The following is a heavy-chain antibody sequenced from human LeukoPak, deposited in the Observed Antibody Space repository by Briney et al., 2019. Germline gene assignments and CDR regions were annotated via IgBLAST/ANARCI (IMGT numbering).Heavy chain of an antibody. CDR3: ARLAGYCTSTSCFNYYGMDV. CDR1: GGSISSSSYY. J-gene: IGHJ6*02. Sequence: LETLSLTCTVSGGSISSSSYYWGWIRLPPGKGLEWIGSIYYSGSTYYNPSLKSRVTISVDTPKNQFSLKLSSVTAADTAVYYCARLAGYCTSTSCFNYYGMDVWGQGTTVTVSS. CDR2: IYYSGST. D-gene: IGHD2-2*01. V-gene: IGHV4-39*01.